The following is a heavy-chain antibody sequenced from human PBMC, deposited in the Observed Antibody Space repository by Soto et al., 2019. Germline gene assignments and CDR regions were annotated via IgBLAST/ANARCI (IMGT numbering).Heavy chain of an antibody. CDR1: GGSISGFY. Sequence: KTSETLSLTCAVSGGSISGFYWSWIRQPPGKELEWIGYIFYNGDTFYNPSLASRVTISVDTSKNNFSLKVNSVTVADTAVYYCARGGASSKWLDPWGQGILVTVSS. V-gene: IGHV4-59*01. D-gene: IGHD3-10*01. CDR2: IFYNGDT. CDR3: ARGGASSKWLDP. J-gene: IGHJ5*02.